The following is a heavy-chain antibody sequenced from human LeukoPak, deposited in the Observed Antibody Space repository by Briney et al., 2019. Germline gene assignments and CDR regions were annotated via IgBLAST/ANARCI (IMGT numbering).Heavy chain of an antibody. D-gene: IGHD2-2*01. CDR3: ARNAGTKDYYYGMDV. Sequence: PSETLSVTCTVSGASINKYYWTWVRQPPGKGLEWIGYFFYSGSTRYNPSLKSRVTISGDMSNNQFSLRLTSLTAADTAVYYCARNAGTKDYYYGMDVWGQGTTVIVSS. J-gene: IGHJ6*02. CDR2: FFYSGST. CDR1: GASINKYY. V-gene: IGHV4-59*08.